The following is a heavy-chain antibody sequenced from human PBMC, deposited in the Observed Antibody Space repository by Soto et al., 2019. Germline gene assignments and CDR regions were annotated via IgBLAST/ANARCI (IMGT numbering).Heavy chain of an antibody. CDR2: ISGSADKP. CDR1: GFTFSSRD. J-gene: IGHJ6*02. Sequence: EVQLLESGGGLVQPGGSLRLSCEASGFTFSSRDMSWVRQTPGKGLEGVSAISGSADKPYYAASVKGRFTTARDNSKNPLYLQRNSLRGDDTAVYYCAQDRGHYGSGSYYGTLHYYGMDVWGQGTTVTVSS. CDR3: AQDRGHYGSGSYYGTLHYYGMDV. D-gene: IGHD3-10*01. V-gene: IGHV3-23*01.